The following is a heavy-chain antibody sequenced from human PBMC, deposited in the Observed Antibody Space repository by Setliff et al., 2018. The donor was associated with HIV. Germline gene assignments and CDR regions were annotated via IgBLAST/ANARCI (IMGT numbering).Heavy chain of an antibody. CDR3: ARDRRYDYYLTAYFDS. CDR1: GGSINSGSYY. CDR2: IYASGST. V-gene: IGHV4-61*09. D-gene: IGHD1-26*01. J-gene: IGHJ4*02. Sequence: SETLSLTCTVSGGSINSGSYYWNWIRQPAGKGLEWIGHIYASGSTNYNPYIKSRVTISLYTARNPFSLELTSVTATDTAVYYCARDRRYDYYLTAYFDSLGQGTVVTVSS.